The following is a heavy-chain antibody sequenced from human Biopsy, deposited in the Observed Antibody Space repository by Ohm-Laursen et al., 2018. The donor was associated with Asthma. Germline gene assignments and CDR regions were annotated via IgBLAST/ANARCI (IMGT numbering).Heavy chain of an antibody. J-gene: IGHJ4*02. CDR2: INSVFGTT. CDR3: ARKAGSCISRTCYSLDF. D-gene: IGHD2-2*01. CDR1: GGTFNTYV. Sequence: SVKVSCKSLGGTFNTYVIGWVRQAPGQGLEWMGGINSVFGTTTYPQKFQDRVTITADDSTSIVYMELSSLRSEDTAVYYCARKAGSCISRTCYSLDFWGRGTLVTVSS. V-gene: IGHV1-69*13.